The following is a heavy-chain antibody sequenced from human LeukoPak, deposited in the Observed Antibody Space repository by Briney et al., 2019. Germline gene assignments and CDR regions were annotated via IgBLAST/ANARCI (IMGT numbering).Heavy chain of an antibody. CDR3: ARGVSDYSYFARYYFDY. CDR2: IYYSGST. Sequence: PSETLSLTCAVYGGSFSGYYWSWIRQPPGKGLEGIGYIYYSGSTNYNPSLKRRVTISVDTSKNQFSLKLSSVTAADTAVYYCARGVSDYSYFARYYFDYWGQGTLVTVSS. J-gene: IGHJ4*02. CDR1: GGSFSGYY. D-gene: IGHD4-11*01. V-gene: IGHV4-59*01.